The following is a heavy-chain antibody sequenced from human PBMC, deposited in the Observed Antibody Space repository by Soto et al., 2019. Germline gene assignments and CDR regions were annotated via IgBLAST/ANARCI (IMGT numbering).Heavy chain of an antibody. CDR1: GGSIRSSSYH. D-gene: IGHD6-13*01. CDR2: IYYSGST. J-gene: IGHJ6*02. V-gene: IGHV4-39*01. CDR3: ARHMTDKAAAANYYYYYYGMDL. Sequence: QLQLQESGPGLVKPSENLSLTCSVSGGSIRSSSYHWGWIRQPPGKGLEWIGSIYYSGSTYYNPSLKSRVTISVDTSKNQFSLKLDSVTAADTAVYYCARHMTDKAAAANYYYYYYGMDLWGQGTAVTVSS.